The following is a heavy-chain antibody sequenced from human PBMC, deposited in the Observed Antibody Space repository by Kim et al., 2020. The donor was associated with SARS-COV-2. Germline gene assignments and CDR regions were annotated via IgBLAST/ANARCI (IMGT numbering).Heavy chain of an antibody. CDR3: ARELERVGAPLDY. Sequence: GGSLRHSCAASGFTFSSYSMNWVRQAPGKGLEWVSYISSSSSTIYYADSVKGRFTISRDNAKNSLYLQMNSLRDKDTAVYYCARELERVGAPLDYWGQGT. D-gene: IGHD1-26*01. V-gene: IGHV3-48*02. J-gene: IGHJ4*02. CDR1: GFTFSSYS. CDR2: ISSSSSTI.